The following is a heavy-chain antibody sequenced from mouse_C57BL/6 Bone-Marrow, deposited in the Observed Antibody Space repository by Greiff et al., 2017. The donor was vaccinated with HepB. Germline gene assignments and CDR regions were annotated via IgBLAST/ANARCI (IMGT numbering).Heavy chain of an antibody. V-gene: IGHV1-18*01. CDR2: INPNNGGT. CDR3: ARITTVVVYYYAMDY. Sequence: EVQLQQSGPELVKPGASVKIPCKASGYTFTDYNMDWVKQSHGKSLEWIGDINPNNGGTIYNQKFKGKAKLTVDKSSSTAYMELRSLTSEDTAVYYCARITTVVVYYYAMDYWGQGTSVTVSS. J-gene: IGHJ4*01. D-gene: IGHD1-1*01. CDR1: GYTFTDYN.